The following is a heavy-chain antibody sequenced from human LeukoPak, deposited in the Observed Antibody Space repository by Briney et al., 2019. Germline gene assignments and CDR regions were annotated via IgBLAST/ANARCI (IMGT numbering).Heavy chain of an antibody. J-gene: IGHJ4*02. CDR3: ARGIDRGVDY. CDR2: MSPSSGST. Sequence: ASVKVSCKASGYTFTSYAMNWVRQATGQGLEWMGWMSPSSGSTGYAQNFQGRVTITRDTSISTAYMELSSLRSEDTAVYYCARGIDRGVDYWGQGTLDTVSS. CDR1: GYTFTSYA. D-gene: IGHD3-22*01. V-gene: IGHV1-8*03.